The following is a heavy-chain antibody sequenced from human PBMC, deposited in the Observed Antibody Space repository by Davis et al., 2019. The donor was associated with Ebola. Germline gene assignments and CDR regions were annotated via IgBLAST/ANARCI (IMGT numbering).Heavy chain of an antibody. J-gene: IGHJ3*02. D-gene: IGHD2-8*01. V-gene: IGHV3-72*01. Sequence: GESLKISCAVSGFTLSDYNMDWVRQAPGKGLEWVGRTRNKANSYTPEYAAAVTGRFTISREDSKTSLYLQMNSLKTEDTAVYYCARTNSLSGVFDIWGQGAVVTVSS. CDR3: ARTNSLSGVFDI. CDR1: GFTLSDYN. CDR2: TRNKANSYTP.